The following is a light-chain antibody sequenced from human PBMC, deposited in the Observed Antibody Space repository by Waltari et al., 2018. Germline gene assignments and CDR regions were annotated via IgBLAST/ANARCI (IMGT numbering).Light chain of an antibody. CDR3: NSRDSSGNHWV. J-gene: IGLJ3*02. CDR1: SLRSYY. CDR2: GKN. Sequence: SSELTQDPAVSVALGQTVRITCQGASLRSYYANWYQQKPGQAPVLVIYGKNNRPSGIPDRFSGSSSGNTASLTITGAQAEDEADYYCNSRDSSGNHWVFGGGTKLTVL. V-gene: IGLV3-19*01.